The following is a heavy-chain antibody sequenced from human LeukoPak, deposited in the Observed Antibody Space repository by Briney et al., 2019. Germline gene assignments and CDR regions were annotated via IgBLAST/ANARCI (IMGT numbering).Heavy chain of an antibody. CDR1: GYSFTNYW. Sequence: GESLKISCRGSGYSFTNYWIGWVRQMPGKGLEWMGIIYPGDSDTRYSPSFQGQVTISADKSISTAYLQWSSLKASDTAMYYCARQGGQRSSGWYPSYYYGMDVWGQGTTVTVSS. CDR2: IYPGDSDT. D-gene: IGHD6-19*01. V-gene: IGHV5-51*01. J-gene: IGHJ6*02. CDR3: ARQGGQRSSGWYPSYYYGMDV.